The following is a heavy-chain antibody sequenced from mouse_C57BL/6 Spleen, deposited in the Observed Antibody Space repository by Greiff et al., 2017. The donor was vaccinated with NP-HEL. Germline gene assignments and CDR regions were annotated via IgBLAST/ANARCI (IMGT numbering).Heavy chain of an antibody. J-gene: IGHJ4*01. V-gene: IGHV1-53*01. CDR2: INPSNGGT. CDR1: GYTFTSYW. Sequence: QVQLQQPGTELVKPGASVKLSCKASGYTFTSYWMHWVKQRPGQGLEWIGNINPSNGGTNYNQKFKGKATLTVDTSSSTAYMQLSSLTSEDSAVYYCARALRGYYYAMDYWGQGTSVTVSS. CDR3: ARALRGYYYAMDY. D-gene: IGHD1-1*01.